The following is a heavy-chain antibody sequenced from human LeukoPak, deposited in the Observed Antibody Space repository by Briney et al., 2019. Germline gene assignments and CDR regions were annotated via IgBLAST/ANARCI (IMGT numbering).Heavy chain of an antibody. Sequence: SETLSLTCTVSGGSISSSSYYWGWIRQPPGKGLEWIGSIYYSGSTYYNPSLKSRVTISVDTSKNQFSLKLSSVTAADTAVYYCARRRADTRNFDYWGQGTLVTVSS. J-gene: IGHJ4*02. CDR3: ARRRADTRNFDY. CDR1: GGSISSSSYY. V-gene: IGHV4-39*07. CDR2: IYYSGST. D-gene: IGHD3-16*01.